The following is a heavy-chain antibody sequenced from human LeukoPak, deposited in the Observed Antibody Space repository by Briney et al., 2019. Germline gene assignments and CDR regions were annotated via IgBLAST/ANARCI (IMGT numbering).Heavy chain of an antibody. CDR2: IYYSGST. V-gene: IGHV4-59*01. D-gene: IGHD2-21*02. CDR3: AGGRGVVTDWFDP. J-gene: IGHJ5*02. Sequence: SETLSLTCTVSGGSISSYYWSWIRQPPGKGLEWIGYIYYSGSTNYNPSLKSRVTISVDTSKNQFSLKLSSVTAADTAVYYCAGGRGVVTDWFDPWGQGTLVTVSS. CDR1: GGSISSYY.